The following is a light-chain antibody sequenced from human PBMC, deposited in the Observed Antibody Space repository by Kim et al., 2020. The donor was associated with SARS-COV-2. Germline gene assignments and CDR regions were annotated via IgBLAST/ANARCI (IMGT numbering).Light chain of an antibody. CDR3: PQDYNYPFP. V-gene: IGKV1-6*01. J-gene: IGKJ5*01. CDR2: AAS. CDR1: QGIRDD. Sequence: ASVGDRGTSTCRASQGIRDDLGWYQQKPGKAPKLLIYAASNLQSGVPSRFSGSRSGTDFTLTISSLQPEDFATYYCPQDYNYPFPFGQETRLTIK.